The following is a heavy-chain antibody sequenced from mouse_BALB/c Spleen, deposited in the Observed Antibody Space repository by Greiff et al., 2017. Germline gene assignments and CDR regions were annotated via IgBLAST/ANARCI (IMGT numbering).Heavy chain of an antibody. CDR3: ASPHYYGSSAFAY. CDR2: ISSGSSTI. V-gene: IGHV5-17*02. CDR1: GFTFSSFG. Sequence: EVQGVESGGGLVQPGGSRKLSCAASGFTFSSFGMHWVRQAPEKGLEWVAYISSGSSTIYYADTVKGRFTISRDNPKNTLFLQMTSLRSEDTAMYYCASPHYYGSSAFAYWGQGTLVTVSA. D-gene: IGHD1-1*01. J-gene: IGHJ3*01.